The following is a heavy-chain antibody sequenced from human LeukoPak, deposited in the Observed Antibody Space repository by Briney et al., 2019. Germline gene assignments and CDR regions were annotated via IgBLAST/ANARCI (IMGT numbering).Heavy chain of an antibody. CDR2: SSAHNGDT. D-gene: IGHD2-15*01. Sequence: ASVKVSCKASGFTFTSYGISWVRQAPGQGLEWTGWSSAHNGDTNYAQNIQGRVTMTTDTSTTTAYMELRSLRSDDTAVYYCAREAYCSGGSCYPGALDTWGQGTMVTVSS. V-gene: IGHV1-18*01. J-gene: IGHJ3*02. CDR1: GFTFTSYG. CDR3: AREAYCSGGSCYPGALDT.